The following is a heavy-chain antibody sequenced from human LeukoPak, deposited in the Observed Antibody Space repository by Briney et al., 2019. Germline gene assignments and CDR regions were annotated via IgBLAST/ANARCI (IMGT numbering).Heavy chain of an antibody. D-gene: IGHD7-27*01. Sequence: GSLRLSCAASGFTFSTYGMSWVRQAPGKGLEWVSAISGSGGSTYYADSVRGRFTIYRDNSKNTVYLQMNSLGAEDTAVYYCVQDWAWGAFGYWGQGTLVTVSS. J-gene: IGHJ4*02. CDR1: GFTFSTYG. CDR2: ISGSGGST. V-gene: IGHV3-23*01. CDR3: VQDWAWGAFGY.